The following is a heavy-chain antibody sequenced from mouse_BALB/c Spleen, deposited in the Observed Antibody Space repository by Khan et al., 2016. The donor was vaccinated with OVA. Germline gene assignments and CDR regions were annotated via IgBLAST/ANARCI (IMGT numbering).Heavy chain of an antibody. D-gene: IGHD2-1*01. V-gene: IGHV5-6-4*01. CDR3: TRDGNYTHWYFDG. CDR1: GFSFSSYT. J-gene: IGHJ1*01. CDR2: ISSGSTYT. Sequence: EVELVESGGGLVKPGGSLKLSCAASGFSFSSYTMSWVRQTPEKRLEWVATISSGSTYTYYPDSVKGRFTISRDNAKNTLFLQMSSLKSEDTAMYYGTRDGNYTHWYFDGWGAGTTVTVSS.